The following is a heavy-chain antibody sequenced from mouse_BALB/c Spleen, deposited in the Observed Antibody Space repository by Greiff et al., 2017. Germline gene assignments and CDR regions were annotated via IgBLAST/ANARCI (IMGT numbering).Heavy chain of an antibody. CDR1: GYAFTNYL. D-gene: IGHD1-1*01. Sequence: VQLQESGAELVRPGTSVKVSCKASGYAFTNYLIEWVKQRPGQGLEWIGVINPGSGGTNYNEKFKGKATLTADKSSSTAYMQLSSLTSDDSAVYFCARTTTVVGYAMDYWGQGTSVTVSA. V-gene: IGHV1-54*01. J-gene: IGHJ4*01. CDR2: INPGSGGT. CDR3: ARTTTVVGYAMDY.